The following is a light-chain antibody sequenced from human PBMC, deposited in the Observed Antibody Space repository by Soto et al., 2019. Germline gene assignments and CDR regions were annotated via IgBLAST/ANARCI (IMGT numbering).Light chain of an antibody. CDR1: QSVSSY. V-gene: IGKV3-11*01. Sequence: EIVLTQSPATLSLSPGERATLSCRASQSVSSYLAWYQQKPGQAPRLLIYEASNRATGIPARFSGCGSGTDFTLTISSLEPEDFAVYYCQQRSNWPPLTFGGGTKVEIK. CDR2: EAS. CDR3: QQRSNWPPLT. J-gene: IGKJ4*01.